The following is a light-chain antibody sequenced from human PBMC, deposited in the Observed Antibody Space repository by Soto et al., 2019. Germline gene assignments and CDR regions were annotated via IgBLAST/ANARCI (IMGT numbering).Light chain of an antibody. V-gene: IGLV1-51*01. CDR3: ATWDGGLTPQGV. CDR2: DNT. CDR1: SSNIGKYY. J-gene: IGLJ1*01. Sequence: QSVLSQPPSVSPAPGQMVTISCSGSSSNIGKYYVSWYQPVPGTAPTLLIYDNTQRPSGIPDRFSGSKSGTSATLAITGLQTGEEADYYCATWDGGLTPQGVFGTGTKVTVL.